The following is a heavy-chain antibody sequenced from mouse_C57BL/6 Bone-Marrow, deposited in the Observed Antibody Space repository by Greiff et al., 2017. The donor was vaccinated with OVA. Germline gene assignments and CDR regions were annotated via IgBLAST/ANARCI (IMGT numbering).Heavy chain of an antibody. V-gene: IGHV1-78*01. D-gene: IGHD1-1*01. CDR1: GYTFTDHT. CDR3: ARERITTVVLPYFDY. J-gene: IGHJ2*01. Sequence: VQLQQSDAELVKPGASVKISCKVSGYTFTDHTIHWMKQRPEQGLEWIGYIYPRDGSTKYNEKFKGKATLTADTSSSTAYMQLNSLTSEDSALYFCARERITTVVLPYFDYWGQGTTLTVSS. CDR2: IYPRDGST.